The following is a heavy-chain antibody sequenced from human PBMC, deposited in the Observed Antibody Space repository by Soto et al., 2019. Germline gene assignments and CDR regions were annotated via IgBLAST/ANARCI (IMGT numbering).Heavy chain of an antibody. J-gene: IGHJ5*02. V-gene: IGHV1-69*12. CDR3: ARGYVDRAMVFLS. CDR2: IIPIFGTA. CDR1: GGTFSSYA. D-gene: IGHD5-18*01. Sequence: QVQLVQSGAEVKKPGSSVKVSCKASGGTFSSYAISWVRQAPGQGLEWMGGIIPIFGTANYAQKFQGRVRITADESTKKAYMELSSLRSEDTAVYYCARGYVDRAMVFLSWGQGTLVTVSS.